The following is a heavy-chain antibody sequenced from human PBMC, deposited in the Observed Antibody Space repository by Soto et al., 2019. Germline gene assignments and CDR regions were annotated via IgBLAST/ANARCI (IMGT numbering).Heavy chain of an antibody. CDR2: ISGSGGST. CDR3: AKAVRLRFLEWPPDPFDY. Sequence: HPGGSLRLCCAASGFTFSSYAMSWVRQAPGKGLEWVSAISGSGGSTYYADSVKGRFTISRDNSKNTLYLQMNSLRAEDTAVYYCAKAVRLRFLEWPPDPFDYWGQGTLVTVSS. CDR1: GFTFSSYA. D-gene: IGHD3-3*01. V-gene: IGHV3-23*01. J-gene: IGHJ4*02.